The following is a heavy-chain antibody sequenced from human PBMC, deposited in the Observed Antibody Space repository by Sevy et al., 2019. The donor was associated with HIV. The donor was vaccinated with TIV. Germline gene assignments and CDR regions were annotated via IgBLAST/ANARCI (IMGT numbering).Heavy chain of an antibody. Sequence: ASVKVSCKASGHTLTDLSMHWVRQAPGKGFEWIGRFDPEDGERIYAQKFQGRVTMTEDTSTDIASMELSSLRSEDTAVYYCSATREYYSDSYGYFDYWGQGTLVTVSS. V-gene: IGHV1-24*01. CDR2: FDPEDGER. J-gene: IGHJ4*02. CDR1: GHTLTDLS. D-gene: IGHD3-22*01. CDR3: SATREYYSDSYGYFDY.